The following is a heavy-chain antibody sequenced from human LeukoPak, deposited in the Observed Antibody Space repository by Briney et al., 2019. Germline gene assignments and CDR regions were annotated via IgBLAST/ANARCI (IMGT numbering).Heavy chain of an antibody. Sequence: SETLSLTCAVYGGSLSGYYWSWIRQPPGKGLEWIGEINHSGSTNYNPSLKSRVTISVDTSKNQFSLKLSSVTAADTAVYYCARGPTRLLGYCSSTSCSILRGNWFDPWGQGTLVTVSS. CDR1: GGSLSGYY. J-gene: IGHJ5*02. CDR3: ARGPTRLLGYCSSTSCSILRGNWFDP. D-gene: IGHD2-2*01. CDR2: INHSGST. V-gene: IGHV4-34*01.